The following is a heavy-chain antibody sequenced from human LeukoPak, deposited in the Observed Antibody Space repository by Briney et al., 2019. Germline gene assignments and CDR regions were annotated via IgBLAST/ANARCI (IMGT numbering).Heavy chain of an antibody. CDR1: GFAFSSYS. CDR3: ARQYCSGGSCYLTTDY. V-gene: IGHV3-21*01. J-gene: IGHJ4*02. Sequence: GGSLRLSCAASGFAFSSYSMDWVRQAPGKGLEWVSLISSGSDYIYYADSVKGRFTISRDNATNSLYLQMNSLRAEDTAVYYCARQYCSGGSCYLTTDYWGQGTLVTVSS. D-gene: IGHD2-15*01. CDR2: ISSGSDYI.